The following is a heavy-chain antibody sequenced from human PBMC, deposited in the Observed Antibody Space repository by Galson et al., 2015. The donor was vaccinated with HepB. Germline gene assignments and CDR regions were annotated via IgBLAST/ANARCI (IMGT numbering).Heavy chain of an antibody. CDR2: ISYDGSNK. V-gene: IGHV3-30-3*01. CDR3: ASRGLGSSNWYGDY. CDR1: GFTFISYA. Sequence: SLRLSCAASGFTFISYAMHWVRQAPGKGLEWVAVISYDGSNKYYADSVKGRFTLSRDNSKNTLYLQMNSLRAEDTAVYYCASRGLGSSNWYGDYWGQGTLVTVSS. D-gene: IGHD6-13*01. J-gene: IGHJ4*02.